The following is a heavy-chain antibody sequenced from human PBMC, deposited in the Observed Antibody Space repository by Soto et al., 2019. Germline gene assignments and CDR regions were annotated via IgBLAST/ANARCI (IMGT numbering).Heavy chain of an antibody. Sequence: GGSLRLSCAASGFTFSSYWMSWVRQAPGKGLEWVANIKQDGSEKYYVDSVKGRFTISRDNAKNSLYLQMNSLRAEDTAAYYCARGGSGDYYYYYYMDVWGKGTTVTVSS. CDR2: IKQDGSEK. CDR3: ARGGSGDYYYYYYMDV. V-gene: IGHV3-7*01. D-gene: IGHD2-15*01. J-gene: IGHJ6*03. CDR1: GFTFSSYW.